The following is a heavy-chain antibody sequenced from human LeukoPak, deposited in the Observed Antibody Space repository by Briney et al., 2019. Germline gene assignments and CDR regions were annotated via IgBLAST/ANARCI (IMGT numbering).Heavy chain of an antibody. J-gene: IGHJ4*02. CDR3: ARGYSSSWRYFDY. D-gene: IGHD6-13*01. CDR2: IYYSGST. V-gene: IGHV4-59*01. CDR1: GGSISSYY. Sequence: PSETLSLTCIVSGGSISSYYWSWIRQPPGKGLEWIGYIYYSGSTNYNPSLKSRVTISVDTSKNQFSLKLSSVTAADTAVYYCARGYSSSWRYFDYWGQGTLVTVSS.